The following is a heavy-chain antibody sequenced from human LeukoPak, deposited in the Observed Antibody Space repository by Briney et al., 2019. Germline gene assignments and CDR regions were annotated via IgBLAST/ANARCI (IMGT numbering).Heavy chain of an antibody. CDR2: INHSGST. Sequence: SETLSLTCAVYGGSFSGYYWSWIRQPPGKGLEWIGEINHSGSTNYNPSLKSRVTISVDTSKNQFSLKLSSATAADTAVYYCARGVQNSDLDYWGQGTLVTVSS. J-gene: IGHJ4*02. V-gene: IGHV4-34*01. CDR1: GGSFSGYY. D-gene: IGHD3-10*01. CDR3: ARGVQNSDLDY.